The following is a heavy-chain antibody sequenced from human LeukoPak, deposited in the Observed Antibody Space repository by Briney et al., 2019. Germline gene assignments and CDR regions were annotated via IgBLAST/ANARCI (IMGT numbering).Heavy chain of an antibody. J-gene: IGHJ5*02. D-gene: IGHD2-2*01. CDR3: ARDRTSINWFDP. V-gene: IGHV4-39*07. CDR1: GGSISNSRNQY. CDR2: IYYSGNT. Sequence: SETLSLTCTVSGGSISNSRNQYWSWIRQPPGKRLEHIGSIYYSGNTYYNPSLKSRVTISVDTSKNQFSLRLTSVAAADTAVYYCARDRTSINWFDPWGQGTLVTVSS.